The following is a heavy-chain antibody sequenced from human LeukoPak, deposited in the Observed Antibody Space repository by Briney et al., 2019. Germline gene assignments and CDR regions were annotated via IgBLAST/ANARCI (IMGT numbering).Heavy chain of an antibody. Sequence: PGGSLRLSCAASGFTVSSNYMSWVRQAPGKGLEWVSAISGSGGSTYYADSVKGRFTISRDNSKNTLYLQMNGLRAEDTAVYYCAVVVVIIPPDAFDIWGQGTMVTVSS. J-gene: IGHJ3*02. CDR3: AVVVVIIPPDAFDI. V-gene: IGHV3-23*01. D-gene: IGHD3-22*01. CDR2: ISGSGGST. CDR1: GFTVSSNY.